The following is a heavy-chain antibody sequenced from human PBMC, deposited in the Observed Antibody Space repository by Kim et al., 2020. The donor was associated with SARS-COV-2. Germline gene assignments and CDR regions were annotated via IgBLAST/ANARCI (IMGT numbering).Heavy chain of an antibody. CDR2: IKSKTDGGTT. CDR1: GFTFSNTW. D-gene: IGHD6-13*01. V-gene: IGHV3-15*01. CDR3: TTDRSRVLGTY. J-gene: IGHJ4*02. Sequence: GGSLRLSCAASGFTFSNTWMSWVRQAPGKGLEWVGRIKSKTDGGTTDYAAPVKGSFTISRDDSKNTLYLQMNSLKTEDTAVYFCTTDRSRVLGTYWGQGTLVTVSS.